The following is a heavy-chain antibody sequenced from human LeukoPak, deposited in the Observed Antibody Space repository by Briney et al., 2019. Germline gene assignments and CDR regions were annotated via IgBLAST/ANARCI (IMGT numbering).Heavy chain of an antibody. CDR1: GFTFSSYG. Sequence: SGGSLRLSCAASGFTFSSYGMSWVRQAPGKGLERVSAISGSGGSTYYADSVKGRFTISRDNSKNTLYLQMNSLRAEDTAVYYCAKKIVGATLADYWGQGTLVTVSS. CDR3: AKKIVGATLADY. V-gene: IGHV3-23*01. J-gene: IGHJ4*02. D-gene: IGHD1-26*01. CDR2: ISGSGGST.